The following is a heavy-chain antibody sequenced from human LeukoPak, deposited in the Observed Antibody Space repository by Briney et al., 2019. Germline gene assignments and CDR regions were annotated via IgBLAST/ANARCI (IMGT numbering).Heavy chain of an antibody. J-gene: IGHJ4*02. Sequence: GGSLRLSCAASGFTFSSYGMTWVRQAPGKGLEWVSYISSSSSTIYYADSVKGRFTISRDNAKNSLYLQMNSLRAEDTAVYYCARTSWNDVPYLDYWGQGTLVTVSS. CDR1: GFTFSSYG. CDR3: ARTSWNDVPYLDY. V-gene: IGHV3-48*04. CDR2: ISSSSSTI. D-gene: IGHD1-1*01.